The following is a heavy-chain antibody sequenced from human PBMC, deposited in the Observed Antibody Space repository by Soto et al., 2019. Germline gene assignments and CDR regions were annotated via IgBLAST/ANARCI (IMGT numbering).Heavy chain of an antibody. CDR1: GGTFSSYA. V-gene: IGHV1-69*01. CDR2: IIPIFGTA. CDR3: ARVPPLYNWNYQGWFDP. Sequence: QVQLVQSGAEVKKPGSSVKVSCKASGGTFSSYAISWVRQAPGQGLEWMGGIIPIFGTANYAQKFQGRVTITADESTNTAYMERSSLGSEDTAVYYWARVPPLYNWNYQGWFDPWGQGTLVTVSS. J-gene: IGHJ5*02. D-gene: IGHD1-7*01.